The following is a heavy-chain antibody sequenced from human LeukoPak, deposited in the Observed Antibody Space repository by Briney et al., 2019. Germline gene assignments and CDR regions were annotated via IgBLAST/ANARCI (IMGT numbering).Heavy chain of an antibody. CDR1: GFTFSSYG. CDR3: AKDRFTVTRGFCDY. V-gene: IGHV3-30*02. D-gene: IGHD4-11*01. CDR2: IRYDGSNK. J-gene: IGHJ4*02. Sequence: GGSLRLSCAASGFTFSSYGMHWVRQAPGKGLEWVAFIRYDGSNKYYADSVKGRFTISRDNSKNTLYLQMNSLRAEDTAVYYCAKDRFTVTRGFCDYWGQGTLVTVSS.